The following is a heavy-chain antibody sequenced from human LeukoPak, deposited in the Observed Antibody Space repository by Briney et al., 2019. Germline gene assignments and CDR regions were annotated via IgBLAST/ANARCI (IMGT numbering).Heavy chain of an antibody. D-gene: IGHD1-26*01. Sequence: SETLSLTCTVSGGSISSYFWRWIRQPPGKGLEWIAYIHYSENTNYNPSLKSRVTISLDTSKNQFSLMLSSVTAADTAVYYCARDRRWELLHAFDIWGQGTMVTVSS. CDR2: IHYSENT. J-gene: IGHJ3*02. CDR1: GGSISSYF. CDR3: ARDRRWELLHAFDI. V-gene: IGHV4-59*01.